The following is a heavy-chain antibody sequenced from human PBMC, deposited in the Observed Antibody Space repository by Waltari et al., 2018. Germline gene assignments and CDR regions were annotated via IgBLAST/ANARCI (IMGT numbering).Heavy chain of an antibody. Sequence: QVQLVQSGAEVKKPGASVKISCKTSEYTFASSYVHWVRQAPGQGLEWMGISNPSGGSTIYAQRFQGRVTITRDTSTSTVYMELSSLKSEDTAVYYCATGTGALWMDVWGQGTTVTVSS. J-gene: IGHJ6*02. CDR1: EYTFASSY. V-gene: IGHV1-46*01. CDR2: SNPSGGST. D-gene: IGHD2-21*01. CDR3: ATGTGALWMDV.